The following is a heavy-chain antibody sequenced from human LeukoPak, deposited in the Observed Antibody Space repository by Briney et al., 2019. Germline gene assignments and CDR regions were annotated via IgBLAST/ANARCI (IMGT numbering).Heavy chain of an antibody. V-gene: IGHV4-59*01. CDR2: IYYSGST. D-gene: IGHD3-22*01. J-gene: IGHJ4*02. CDR1: GGSISSYY. Sequence: SETLSLTCTVSGGSISSYYWSWIRQPPGKGLEWIGYIYYSGSTNYNPSLKSRVTISVDTSKNQFSLKLSSVTAADTAVYYCARQYYYDSPFDYWGQGTLVTVPS. CDR3: ARQYYYDSPFDY.